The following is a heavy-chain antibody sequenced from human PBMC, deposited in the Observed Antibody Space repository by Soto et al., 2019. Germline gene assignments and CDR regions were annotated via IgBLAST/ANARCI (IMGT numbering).Heavy chain of an antibody. D-gene: IGHD6-6*01. CDR3: AGGKGAARLRGTFAP. J-gene: IGHJ5*02. CDR2: NYYSGST. V-gene: IGHV4-31*03. Sequence: QVQLQESGPGLVKPSQTLSLTCTVSGGSISSGGYYWSWIRQHPGKGLEWIGYNYYSGSTSYNPSLQTRVTIIVDPSKDQFSLTVSSVTAADTAVYYCAGGKGAARLRGTFAPWGQGTLVTVSS. CDR1: GGSISSGGYY.